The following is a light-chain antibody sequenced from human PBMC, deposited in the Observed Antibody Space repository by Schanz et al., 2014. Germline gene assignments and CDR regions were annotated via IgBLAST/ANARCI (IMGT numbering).Light chain of an antibody. J-gene: IGKJ1*01. CDR1: QSVSSY. Sequence: EIVLTQSPATLSLSPGERATLSCRASQSVSSYLAWYQQKPGQAPRLLIYDASNRATGIPARFSGSGSGTDFTLTISSLEPEDFGVYYCQQYGDSPWTFGQGTKVEIK. CDR3: QQYGDSPWT. CDR2: DAS. V-gene: IGKV3-11*01.